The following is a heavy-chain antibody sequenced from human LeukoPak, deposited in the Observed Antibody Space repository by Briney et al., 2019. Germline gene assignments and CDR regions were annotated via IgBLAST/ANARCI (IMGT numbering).Heavy chain of an antibody. CDR3: ARDLGSPDY. Sequence: GASVKVSCKASGYTFTDYYMHWVRQAPGQGLGWMGWINPKSGGTKYAQKFQGRVTMTRDTSISTAYLEVSRLRYDDTAIYYCARDLGSPDYWGQGTLVTVSS. CDR1: GYTFTDYY. V-gene: IGHV1-2*02. D-gene: IGHD6-6*01. CDR2: INPKSGGT. J-gene: IGHJ4*02.